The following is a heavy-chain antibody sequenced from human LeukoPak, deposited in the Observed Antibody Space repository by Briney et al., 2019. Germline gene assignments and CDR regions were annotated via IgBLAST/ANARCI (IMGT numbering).Heavy chain of an antibody. CDR2: FDPEDGET. D-gene: IGHD3-16*02. CDR3: ATNGVTFGGVIVTGAFDI. Sequence: ASVKVSCKVSGYTLTELSMHWVRQAPGKGLEWMGGFDPEDGETIYAQKFQGRVTMTEDTSTDTAYMELSSLRSEDTAVYYCATNGVTFGGVIVTGAFDIWGQGTMVTVSS. CDR1: GYTLTELS. V-gene: IGHV1-24*01. J-gene: IGHJ3*02.